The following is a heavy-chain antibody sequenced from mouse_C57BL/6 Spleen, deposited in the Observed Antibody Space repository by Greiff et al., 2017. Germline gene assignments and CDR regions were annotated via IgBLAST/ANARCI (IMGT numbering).Heavy chain of an antibody. V-gene: IGHV1-19*01. CDR2: INPYNGGT. CDR1: GYTFTDYY. CDR3: ARGLYYGSSYTWFAY. D-gene: IGHD1-1*01. J-gene: IGHJ3*01. Sequence: EVKLVESGPVLVKPGASVKMSCKASGYTFTDYYMNWVKQSHGKSLEWIGVINPYNGGTSYNQKFKGKATLTVDKSSSTAYMELNSLTSEDSAVYYCARGLYYGSSYTWFAYWGQGTLVTVSA.